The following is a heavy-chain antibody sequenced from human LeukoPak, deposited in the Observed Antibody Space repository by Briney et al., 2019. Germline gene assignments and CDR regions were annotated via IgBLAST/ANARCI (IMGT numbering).Heavy chain of an antibody. J-gene: IGHJ4*02. D-gene: IGHD6-19*01. CDR1: GFTFSNYA. CDR2: ISYDGSNK. V-gene: IGHV3-30*04. Sequence: GGSLRLSCAASGFTFSNYAMHWVRQAPGKGLEWVAIISYDGSNKFYADSVKGRFTISRDNSKNTLYLQMNSLRTEDTAVYYWARDFPSSGWRVPSPRGMDYWGQGTLVTVSS. CDR3: ARDFPSSGWRVPSPRGMDY.